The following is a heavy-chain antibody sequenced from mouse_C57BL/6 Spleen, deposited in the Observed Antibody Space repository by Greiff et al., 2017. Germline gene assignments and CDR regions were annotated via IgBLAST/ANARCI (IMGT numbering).Heavy chain of an antibody. J-gene: IGHJ1*03. CDR1: GYAFSSSW. D-gene: IGHD2-1*01. Sequence: QVQLQQSGPELVKPGASVKISCKASGYAFSSSWLNWVKQRPGKGLEWIGRIYPGDGATNYNGKFKGKATLTADKSSSTAYMQLISLTSEDSAVYFCAREGIIYYGNYDGYFDVWGTGTTVTVSS. V-gene: IGHV1-82*01. CDR2: IYPGDGAT. CDR3: AREGIIYYGNYDGYFDV.